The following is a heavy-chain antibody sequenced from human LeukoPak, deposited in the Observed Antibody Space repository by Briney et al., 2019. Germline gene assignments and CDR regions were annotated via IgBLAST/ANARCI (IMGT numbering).Heavy chain of an antibody. Sequence: PSETLSLTCAVYGGSLSGYYWSWIRQPPGKGLEWIGEINHSGSTNYNPSLKSRVTISVDTSKNQFSLKLNSVTAADTAVYYCARLPGITIFGVVSSRPKYYFDYWGQGALVTVSS. V-gene: IGHV4-34*01. CDR2: INHSGST. D-gene: IGHD3-3*01. J-gene: IGHJ4*02. CDR3: ARLPGITIFGVVSSRPKYYFDY. CDR1: GGSLSGYY.